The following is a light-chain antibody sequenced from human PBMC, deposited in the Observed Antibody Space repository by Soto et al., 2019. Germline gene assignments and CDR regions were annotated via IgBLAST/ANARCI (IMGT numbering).Light chain of an antibody. Sequence: DIQMTQSPSTLSGAVGDRVTITCRASQSISSWLAWYQQKPGKAPKLLIYKASNLESGVPSRFSGSGSGTELTLTISSLQPDDSATYYCQQYNRASWTFGHGTKVEIK. J-gene: IGKJ1*01. CDR1: QSISSW. CDR2: KAS. CDR3: QQYNRASWT. V-gene: IGKV1-5*03.